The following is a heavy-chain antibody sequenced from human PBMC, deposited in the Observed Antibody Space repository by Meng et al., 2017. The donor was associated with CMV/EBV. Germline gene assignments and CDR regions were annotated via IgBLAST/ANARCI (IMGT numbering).Heavy chain of an antibody. Sequence: TLDDSGPAQCKPTQTLTLPSTLLRFSPRTSVLGGGWIRQPPGKALEWLALIYWDDDKRYSPSLKSRLTITKDTSKNLVVLTMTNMDPVDTATYYCAHRPLLGYFWSGYHNWFDSWGQGTLVTVSS. D-gene: IGHD3-3*01. CDR1: RFSPRTSVLG. V-gene: IGHV2-5*02. CDR3: AHRPLLGYFWSGYHNWFDS. CDR2: IYWDDDK. J-gene: IGHJ5*01.